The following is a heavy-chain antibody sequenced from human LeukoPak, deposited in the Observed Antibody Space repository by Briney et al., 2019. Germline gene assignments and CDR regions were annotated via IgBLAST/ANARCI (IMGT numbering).Heavy chain of an antibody. Sequence: NLSETLSLTCAVYGGSFSGYYWSWIRQPPGKGLEWIGEINHSGSTNYNPSLKSRVTISVDTSKNQFSLKLSSVTAADTAVYYCARPHNFWWVGNDAFDIWGQGTMVTVSS. V-gene: IGHV4-34*01. J-gene: IGHJ3*02. CDR3: ARPHNFWWVGNDAFDI. CDR1: GGSFSGYY. D-gene: IGHD2-8*02. CDR2: INHSGST.